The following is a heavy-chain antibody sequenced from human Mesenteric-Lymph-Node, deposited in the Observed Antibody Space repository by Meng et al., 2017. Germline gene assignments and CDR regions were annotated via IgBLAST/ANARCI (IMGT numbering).Heavy chain of an antibody. CDR2: INHSGST. CDR3: ARGSSSSWYFGY. Sequence: QVQLLQWGAGLLTPSETLSLTCAVYGGSFSCYYWSWIRQPPGKGLEWIGEINHSGSTNYNPSLKSRVTISVDTSKNQFSLKLSSVTAADTAVFYCARGSSSSWYFGYWGQGTLVTVSS. J-gene: IGHJ4*02. V-gene: IGHV4-34*01. D-gene: IGHD6-13*01. CDR1: GGSFSCYY.